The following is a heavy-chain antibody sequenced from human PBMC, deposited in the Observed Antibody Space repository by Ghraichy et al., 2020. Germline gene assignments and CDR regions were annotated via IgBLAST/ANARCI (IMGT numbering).Heavy chain of an antibody. Sequence: GGSLRLSCAASGFTFSSYGMHWVRQAPGKGLEWVAVIWYDGSNKYYADSVKGRFTISRDNSKNTLYLQMNSLRVEDTAVYYCARDLGVGPKAALDYWGQGTLVTVSS. CDR1: GFTFSSYG. J-gene: IGHJ4*02. CDR2: IWYDGSNK. CDR3: ARDLGVGPKAALDY. V-gene: IGHV3-33*08. D-gene: IGHD1-26*01.